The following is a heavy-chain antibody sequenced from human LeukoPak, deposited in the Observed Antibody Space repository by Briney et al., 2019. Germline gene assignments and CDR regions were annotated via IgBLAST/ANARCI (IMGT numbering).Heavy chain of an antibody. CDR1: GYSFTSYW. Sequence: GESLKISCKGSGYSFTSYWIGWVRQMPGKGLEWMGIIYPGDSEVRYRPPFQGKVTISADKSINTAYLQWSSLKASDTAMYYCARQPTSSFDPWGQGTLVTVSS. V-gene: IGHV5-51*01. CDR3: ARQPTSSFDP. J-gene: IGHJ5*02. CDR2: IYPGDSEV.